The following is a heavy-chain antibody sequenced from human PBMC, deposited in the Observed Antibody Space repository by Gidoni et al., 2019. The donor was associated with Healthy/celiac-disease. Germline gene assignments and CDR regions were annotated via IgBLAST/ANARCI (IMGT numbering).Heavy chain of an antibody. V-gene: IGHV4-34*01. CDR3: ARGRRFHTPYYMDV. CDR2: INHSGST. Sequence: QVQLQQWGAGLLKPSETLSLTCAVYGGSFSGYYWSWIRQPPGKGLEWIGEINHSGSTNYNPSLKSRVTISVDTSKNQFSLKLSSVTAADTAVYYCARGRRFHTPYYMDVWGKGTTVTVSS. J-gene: IGHJ6*03. D-gene: IGHD3-3*01. CDR1: GGSFSGYY.